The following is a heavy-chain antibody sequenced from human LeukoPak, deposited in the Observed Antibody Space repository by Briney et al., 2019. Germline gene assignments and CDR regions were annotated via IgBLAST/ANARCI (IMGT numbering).Heavy chain of an antibody. CDR3: ARDLSQLVPYNWFDP. D-gene: IGHD6-13*01. Sequence: ASVKVSCKASGYTFTGYYMHWVRRAPGQGLEWMGWINPNSGGTNYAQKFQGRVTMTRDTSISTAYMELSRLRSDDTAVYYCARDLSQLVPYNWFDPWGQGTLVTVSS. V-gene: IGHV1-2*02. CDR1: GYTFTGYY. J-gene: IGHJ5*02. CDR2: INPNSGGT.